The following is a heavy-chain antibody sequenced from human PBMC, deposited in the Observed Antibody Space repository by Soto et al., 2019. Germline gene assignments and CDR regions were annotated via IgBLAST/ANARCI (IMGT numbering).Heavy chain of an antibody. CDR2: ISGSGGST. Sequence: GGSLRLSCAASGFTFSSYAMSWVRQAPGKGLEWVSAISGSGGSTYYADSVKGRFTISRDNSKNTLYLQMNSLRAEDTAVYYCAKDGGDYDFWTGNWFDPWGQGTLVTVSS. D-gene: IGHD3-3*01. J-gene: IGHJ5*02. V-gene: IGHV3-23*01. CDR3: AKDGGDYDFWTGNWFDP. CDR1: GFTFSSYA.